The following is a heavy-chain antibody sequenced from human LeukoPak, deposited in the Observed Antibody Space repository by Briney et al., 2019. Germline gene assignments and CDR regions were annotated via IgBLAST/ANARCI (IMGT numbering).Heavy chain of an antibody. CDR3: AKGLLVGATGGFQH. CDR2: ISGSGGRT. D-gene: IGHD1-26*01. J-gene: IGHJ1*01. Sequence: PGASLRLSWAASGFTFSSNAMSWVRQPPRKWLEGVSAISGSGGRTYYTDSVKGRFTISIDNSKNTLYLQMNSLRAEDRAVYSCAKGLLVGATGGFQHWGQGTLVTVSS. V-gene: IGHV3-23*01. CDR1: GFTFSSNA.